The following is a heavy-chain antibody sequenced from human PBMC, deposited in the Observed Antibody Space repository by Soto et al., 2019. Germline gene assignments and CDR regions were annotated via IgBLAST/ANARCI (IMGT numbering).Heavy chain of an antibody. J-gene: IGHJ4*02. CDR2: VPYTGAQT. CDR3: AKDGGRIAVAGWTD. V-gene: IGHV3-23*01. CDR1: GFNFGNYA. D-gene: IGHD6-19*01. Sequence: EVQLLESGGGLVQPGGSLRLSCTASGFNFGNYAMGWARQAPGKGLEWLSSLAVPYTGAQTYYADSVAGRLTVSRDDSKNTLYLELNSLRAEDTAVYYCAKDGGRIAVAGWTDWGPGTLVTVSS.